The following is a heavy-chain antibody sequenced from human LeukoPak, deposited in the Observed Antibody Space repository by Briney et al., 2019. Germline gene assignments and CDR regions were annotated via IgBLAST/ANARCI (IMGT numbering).Heavy chain of an antibody. Sequence: ASVEVSCKASGYTFTGYYMHWVRQAPGQGLEWMGWINPNSGGTNYAQKFQGRVTMTRDTSISTAYMELSRLRSDDTAVYYCARDPDSSSWYATNFDYWGQGTLVTVSS. CDR2: INPNSGGT. J-gene: IGHJ4*02. CDR1: GYTFTGYY. CDR3: ARDPDSSSWYATNFDY. V-gene: IGHV1-2*02. D-gene: IGHD6-13*01.